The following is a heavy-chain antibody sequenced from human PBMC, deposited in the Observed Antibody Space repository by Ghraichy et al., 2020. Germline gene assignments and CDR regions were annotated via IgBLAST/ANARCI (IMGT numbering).Heavy chain of an antibody. Sequence: SQTLSLTCSVSGGSISNGDYYWSWIRQPPGKVLEWIGYIHYRGSTYYNPSLKSRVSLSVDTSKNRLSLKLTSVTAADTAVYYCARVTVTTARFDPWGQGTLVTVSS. CDR1: GGSISNGDYY. CDR2: IHYRGST. V-gene: IGHV4-30-4*01. D-gene: IGHD4-17*01. J-gene: IGHJ5*02. CDR3: ARVTVTTARFDP.